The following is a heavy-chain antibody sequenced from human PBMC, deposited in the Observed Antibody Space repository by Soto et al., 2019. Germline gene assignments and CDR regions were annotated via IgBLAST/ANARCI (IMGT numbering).Heavy chain of an antibody. CDR1: GFTVSSNY. J-gene: IGHJ4*02. V-gene: IGHV3-66*01. D-gene: IGHD3-10*01. CDR2: IYSGGST. CDR3: LVRGVPLYFDY. Sequence: GGSLRLSCAASGFTVSSNYMSWVRQAPGKGLEWVSVIYSGGSTYYADSVKGRFTISRDNSKNTLYLQMNSLRAEDTAVYYCLVRGVPLYFDYWGQGTLVTVSS.